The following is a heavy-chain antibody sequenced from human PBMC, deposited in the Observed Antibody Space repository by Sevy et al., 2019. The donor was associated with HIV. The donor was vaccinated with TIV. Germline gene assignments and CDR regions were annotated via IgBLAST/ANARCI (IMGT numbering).Heavy chain of an antibody. V-gene: IGHV4-39*02. CDR1: GGSITSSSYY. J-gene: IGHJ6*02. Sequence: LETLSLTCTVSGGSITSSSYYWAWLRQPPAKGLEWIGCIYYTGSTYYKPSLMSRITISADRSKNHFSLKLTSVTAADTAVYYCARPSSLYYSYAMDVWGQGTAVTVSS. CDR3: ARPSSLYYSYAMDV. CDR2: IYYTGST.